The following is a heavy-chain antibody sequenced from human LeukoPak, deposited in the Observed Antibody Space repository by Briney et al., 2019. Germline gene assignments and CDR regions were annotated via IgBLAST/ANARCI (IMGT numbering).Heavy chain of an antibody. CDR3: AKDLYYDSSGAYFDY. Sequence: GRSLRLSCAASGFTFSNYAMSWVRQAPGKGLEWVSSITDSGGSTYYADSVKGRFTISRDNSKNTLYLHMNSLRAEDTAVYYCAKDLYYDSSGAYFDYWGQGTLVTVSS. J-gene: IGHJ4*02. CDR2: ITDSGGST. CDR1: GFTFSNYA. V-gene: IGHV3-23*01. D-gene: IGHD3-22*01.